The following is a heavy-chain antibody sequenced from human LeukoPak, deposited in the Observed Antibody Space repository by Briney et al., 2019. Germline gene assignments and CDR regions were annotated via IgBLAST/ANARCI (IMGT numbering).Heavy chain of an antibody. V-gene: IGHV3-33*01. CDR1: GFTFANSA. J-gene: IGHJ5*02. CDR3: ARGVAAVGNPYYFDP. CDR2: IWSDGSKT. Sequence: PGRSLRLSCAASGFTFANSAMHWVRQAPGKGLEWVAVIWSDGSKTYYTDSVKGRFTISRDNSKNTLYLQMNSVRVEDTAVYYCARGVAAVGNPYYFDPWGQGTLVTVSS. D-gene: IGHD6-13*01.